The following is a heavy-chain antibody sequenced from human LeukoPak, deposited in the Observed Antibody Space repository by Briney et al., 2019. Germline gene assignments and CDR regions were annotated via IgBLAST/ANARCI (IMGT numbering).Heavy chain of an antibody. CDR3: TRLYSSGWNDY. Sequence: GSVKVSCKASGYTFTSYGISWVRQAPGQGLEWMGWISAYNGNTNYAQKLQGRVTMTTDTSTSTAYMELRSLRSDDTAVYYCTRLYSSGWNDYWGQGTLVTVSS. CDR1: GYTFTSYG. D-gene: IGHD6-19*01. V-gene: IGHV1-18*01. J-gene: IGHJ4*02. CDR2: ISAYNGNT.